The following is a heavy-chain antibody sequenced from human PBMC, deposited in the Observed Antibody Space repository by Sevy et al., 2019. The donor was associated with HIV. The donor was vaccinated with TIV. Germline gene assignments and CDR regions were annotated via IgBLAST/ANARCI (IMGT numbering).Heavy chain of an antibody. CDR2: NNHSGST. V-gene: IGHV4-34*01. J-gene: IGHJ4*02. CDR1: GGSFSGYY. D-gene: IGHD1-1*01. CDR3: ARVPKKTGTEGFDY. Sequence: SETLSLTCAVYGGSFSGYYWSWIRQPPGKGLEWIGENNHSGSTNYNPSLKSRVTISVDTSKNQFSLKLSSVTAADTAVYYCARVPKKTGTEGFDYWGQGTLVTVSS.